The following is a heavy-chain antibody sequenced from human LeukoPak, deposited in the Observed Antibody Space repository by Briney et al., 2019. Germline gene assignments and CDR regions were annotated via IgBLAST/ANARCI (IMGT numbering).Heavy chain of an antibody. CDR3: ARAPRYCSGGSCYDG. CDR1: KFTFNIYW. Sequence: GGSLRLSCAASKFTFNIYWMSWVRQAPGKGLEWVANIKQDGSEKYYVDSVKGRFTISRDNAKNSLYLQMNSLRAEDTAVYYCARAPRYCSGGSCYDGWGQGTLVTVSS. D-gene: IGHD2-15*01. CDR2: IKQDGSEK. V-gene: IGHV3-7*01. J-gene: IGHJ4*02.